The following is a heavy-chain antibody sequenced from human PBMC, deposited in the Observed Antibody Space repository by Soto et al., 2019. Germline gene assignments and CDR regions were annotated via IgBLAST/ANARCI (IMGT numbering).Heavy chain of an antibody. CDR3: ARIAWHREYDH. CDR2: IRSSTSTI. CDR1: GFNLSSNS. J-gene: IGHJ4*02. Sequence: GGSLRLSCAASGFNLSSNSMNWVRQAPGKGLEWVSYIRSSTSTIYYAESVKGRFTVSRDNAKKSLYLQMNTLRPEDTAVYYCARIAWHREYDHWGQGTLVTVSS. D-gene: IGHD5-12*01. V-gene: IGHV3-48*01.